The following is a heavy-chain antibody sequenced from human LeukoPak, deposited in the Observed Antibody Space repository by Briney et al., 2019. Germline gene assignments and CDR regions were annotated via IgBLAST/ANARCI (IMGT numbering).Heavy chain of an antibody. Sequence: PSETLSLTCTVSGGSISSYYWSWIRQPPGEGLEWIGYIYYSGSTNYNPSLKSRVTISVDTSKNQFSLKLSSVTAADTAVCYCARGAVTFDYWGQGTLVTVSS. J-gene: IGHJ4*02. D-gene: IGHD4-17*01. CDR2: IYYSGST. CDR3: ARGAVTFDY. V-gene: IGHV4-59*01. CDR1: GGSISSYY.